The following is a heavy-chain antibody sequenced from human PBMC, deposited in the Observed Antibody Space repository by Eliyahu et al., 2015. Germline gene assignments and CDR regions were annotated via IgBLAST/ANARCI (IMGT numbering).Heavy chain of an antibody. CDR2: INHSGST. Sequence: QVQLQQWGAGLLKPSETLSLTCAVYGXSFSGXYWSXIRQPPGKGLEWIGEINHSGSTNYNPSLKSRVTISVDTSKNQFSLKLSSVTAADTAVYYCAVTTSTPETLNDYWGQGTLVTVSS. CDR1: GXSFSGXY. J-gene: IGHJ4*02. D-gene: IGHD4-11*01. V-gene: IGHV4-34*01. CDR3: AVTTSTPETLNDY.